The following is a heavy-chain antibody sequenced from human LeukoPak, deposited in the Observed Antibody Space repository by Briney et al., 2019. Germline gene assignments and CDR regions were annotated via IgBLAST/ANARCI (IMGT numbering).Heavy chain of an antibody. CDR2: ISGSGGST. CDR1: GFTFSSYA. Sequence: GGSLRLSCAASGFTFSSYAMSWVRQAPGKGLEWVSAISGSGGSTYYADSVKGRFTISRDNSKNTLYLQMNSLRAEDTAVYYCAKLPPDDSSGYYLWYFDYWGQGPLVTVSS. V-gene: IGHV3-23*01. CDR3: AKLPPDDSSGYYLWYFDY. J-gene: IGHJ4*02. D-gene: IGHD3-22*01.